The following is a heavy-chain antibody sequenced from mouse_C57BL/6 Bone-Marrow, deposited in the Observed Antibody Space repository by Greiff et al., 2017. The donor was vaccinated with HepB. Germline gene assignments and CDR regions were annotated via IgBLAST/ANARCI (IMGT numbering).Heavy chain of an antibody. CDR1: GFTFSDYG. D-gene: IGHD2-4*01. CDR2: ISSGSSTI. Sequence: EVKLVESGGGLVKPGGSLKLSCAASGFTFSDYGMHWVRQAPEKGLEWVAYISSGSSTIYYADTVKGRFTISRDNAKNTLFLQMTSLRSEDTAMYYCARRLPFAYWGQGTLVTVSA. J-gene: IGHJ3*01. CDR3: ARRLPFAY. V-gene: IGHV5-17*01.